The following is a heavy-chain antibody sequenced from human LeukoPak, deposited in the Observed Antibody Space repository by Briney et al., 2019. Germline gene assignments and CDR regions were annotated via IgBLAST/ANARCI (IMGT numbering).Heavy chain of an antibody. D-gene: IGHD5-18*01. J-gene: IGHJ4*02. CDR3: ARDRRGYGSFDS. CDR1: DGSISSYY. Sequence: TSETLSLTCTVSDGSISSYYWNWIRQPPGKGLEWIGFIYDSGSTNYNPSLYSRLTISVDTSKNQFSLKLTSVTAADTAFYYCARDRRGYGSFDSWGQGTLVTVSS. V-gene: IGHV4-59*01. CDR2: IYDSGST.